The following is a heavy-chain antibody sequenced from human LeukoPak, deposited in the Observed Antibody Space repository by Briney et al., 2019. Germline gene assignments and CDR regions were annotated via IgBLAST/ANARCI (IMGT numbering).Heavy chain of an antibody. CDR2: INPSGGRP. D-gene: IGHD6-19*01. Sequence: ASVKVSCKASGYTFASHYMHWVRQAPGQGLEGMGGINPSGGRPTYAQKFQGRVNMTRDTSTSTFYMELSSLRSEVTAMYYCARKYSYNSGGLDHWGQGALVTVPS. CDR1: GYTFASHY. J-gene: IGHJ4*02. V-gene: IGHV1-46*01. CDR3: ARKYSYNSGGLDH.